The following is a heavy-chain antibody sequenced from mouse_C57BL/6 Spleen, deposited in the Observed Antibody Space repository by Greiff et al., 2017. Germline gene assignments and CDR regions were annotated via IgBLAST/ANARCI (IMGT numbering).Heavy chain of an antibody. D-gene: IGHD1-1*01. CDR3: ARRTTVGDY. J-gene: IGHJ2*01. CDR1: GYTFTDYY. Sequence: VQLQQSGPELVKPGASVKISCKASGYTFTDYYMNWVKQSHGKSLEWIGDINPNNGGTSYNQKFKGKATLTVDKSSSTAYMELRSLTSEDSAVYYCARRTTVGDYWGQGTTLTVSS. CDR2: INPNNGGT. V-gene: IGHV1-26*01.